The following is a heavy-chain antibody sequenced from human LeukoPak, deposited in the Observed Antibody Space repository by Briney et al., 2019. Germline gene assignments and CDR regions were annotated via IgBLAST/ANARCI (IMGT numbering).Heavy chain of an antibody. J-gene: IGHJ3*02. Sequence: PSETLSLTCLVSSVSVSSYYWTWIRQPPGKGLEWIGYIYHTGSNNYSPSLKSRVTMYVDTSKNQLSLKLSSVTAADTAMYYCARARYTNSWYAVDIWGQGTMVTVSS. CDR1: SVSVSSYY. D-gene: IGHD6-13*01. V-gene: IGHV4-59*08. CDR2: IYHTGSN. CDR3: ARARYTNSWYAVDI.